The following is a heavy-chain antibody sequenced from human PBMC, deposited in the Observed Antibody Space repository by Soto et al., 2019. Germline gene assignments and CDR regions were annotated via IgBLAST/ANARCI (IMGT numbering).Heavy chain of an antibody. CDR2: IYYSGST. J-gene: IGHJ6*03. V-gene: IGHV4-39*01. CDR3: ASSTDCSSTSCSPRSYYMDV. CDR1: GGSISSSSYY. D-gene: IGHD2-2*01. Sequence: PSETLSLTCTVSGGSISSSSYYWGWIRQPPGKGLEWIGSIYYSGSTYCNPSLKSRVTISVDTSKNQFSLKLSSVTAADTAVYYCASSTDCSSTSCSPRSYYMDVWGKGTTVTVSS.